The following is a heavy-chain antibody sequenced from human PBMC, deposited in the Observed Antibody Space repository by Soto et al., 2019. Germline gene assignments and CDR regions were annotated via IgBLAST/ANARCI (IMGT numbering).Heavy chain of an antibody. CDR1: GYIFTNYA. J-gene: IGHJ6*02. CDR3: ARDIEASSGWRYYYGMDV. D-gene: IGHD6-19*01. CDR2: INAGNGNT. V-gene: IGHV1-3*01. Sequence: ASVKVSCKAAGYIFTNYAMHWVRQAPGQRLEWMGWINAGNGNTNYSQNLQGRVTITRDTSASTAYMELSSLRSEDTAVYYCARDIEASSGWRYYYGMDVWGQGTTVTVSS.